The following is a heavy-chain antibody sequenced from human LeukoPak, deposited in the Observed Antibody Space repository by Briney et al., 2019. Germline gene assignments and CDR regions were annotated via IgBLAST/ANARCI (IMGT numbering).Heavy chain of an antibody. D-gene: IGHD6-19*01. CDR1: GASVSSSGYY. J-gene: IGHJ4*02. CDR2: LYFSGNP. Sequence: PSETLSLTCTVSGASVSSSGYYWGWIRQPPGMRLEWIGNLYFSGNPYYNPSLNSRVTISVDTSKNQFSLKMRSVTAADTAVYYCARLGSGYPTPDYWGQGTLVTVSS. CDR3: ARLGSGYPTPDY. V-gene: IGHV4-39*01.